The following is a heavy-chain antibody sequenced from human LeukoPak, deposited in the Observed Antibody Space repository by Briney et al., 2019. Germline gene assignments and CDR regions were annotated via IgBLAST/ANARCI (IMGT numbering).Heavy chain of an antibody. CDR1: GGSISTYY. V-gene: IGHV4-59*01. CDR3: ARLGYSSGWYGMDY. J-gene: IGHJ4*02. Sequence: PSETLSLTCTVSGGSISTYYWSWIRQPPGKGLEWIGFIYYSGSTNYNPSLKSRVTISVDTSKNQFSLKLSSVTAADTAIYYCARLGYSSGWYGMDYWGQGILVTVSS. CDR2: IYYSGST. D-gene: IGHD6-19*01.